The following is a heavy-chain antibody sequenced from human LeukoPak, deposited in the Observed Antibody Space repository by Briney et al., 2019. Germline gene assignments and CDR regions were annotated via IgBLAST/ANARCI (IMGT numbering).Heavy chain of an antibody. CDR3: VKEGVEYSYSYGDY. CDR1: GFSFNNYA. D-gene: IGHD3-16*01. V-gene: IGHV3-30*18. Sequence: GGSLRLSCAASGFSFNNYAMYWVRQAPGKGLEWVALISYDGGDKYYAESMKGRITISRDNAENTLYLQMNNLRPDDTAFYFCVKEGVEYSYSYGDYWGQGTLVTVSS. J-gene: IGHJ4*02. CDR2: ISYDGGDK.